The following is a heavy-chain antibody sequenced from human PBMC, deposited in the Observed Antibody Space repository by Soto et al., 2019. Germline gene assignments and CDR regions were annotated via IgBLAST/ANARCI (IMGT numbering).Heavy chain of an antibody. CDR1: GFTFSVYT. CDR3: AAAKFLPFEY. Sequence: PGGSLRLSCSTSGFTFSVYTIHWVRQAQGKGLEYVSGISNQGDRTYYADSVKGRFTISRDNSKNTLYFQMSSLRPEDTAVYYCAAAKFLPFEYWGQGTTVTVSS. D-gene: IGHD2-21*01. CDR2: ISNQGDRT. J-gene: IGHJ4*02. V-gene: IGHV3-64D*06.